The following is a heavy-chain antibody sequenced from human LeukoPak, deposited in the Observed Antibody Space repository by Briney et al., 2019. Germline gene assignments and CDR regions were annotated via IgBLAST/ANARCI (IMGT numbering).Heavy chain of an antibody. V-gene: IGHV3-48*01. Sequence: GGSLRLSCAASGFTFSTYSMTWVRQAPGKGLEWVSYISSSSSTIYYGGSVKGRFTISRDNSKNTLYLQMNSLRAEDTAVYYCAKEYEQLAHDAFDIWGQGTMVTVSS. CDR2: ISSSSSTI. CDR1: GFTFSTYS. CDR3: AKEYEQLAHDAFDI. D-gene: IGHD6-6*01. J-gene: IGHJ3*02.